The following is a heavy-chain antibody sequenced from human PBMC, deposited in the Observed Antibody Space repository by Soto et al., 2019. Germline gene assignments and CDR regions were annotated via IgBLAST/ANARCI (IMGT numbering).Heavy chain of an antibody. CDR1: GFAINNYC. Sequence: GGSLRLSCAASGFAINNYCMHWVRQAPGKGLEWVANINQDGSDKYYVGSVKGRFSISRDNAKNSLFLQMDSLRADDTAVYYCARAIAAASAFWGQGTLVTVSS. CDR3: ARAIAAASAF. CDR2: INQDGSDK. V-gene: IGHV3-7*01. D-gene: IGHD6-13*01. J-gene: IGHJ4*02.